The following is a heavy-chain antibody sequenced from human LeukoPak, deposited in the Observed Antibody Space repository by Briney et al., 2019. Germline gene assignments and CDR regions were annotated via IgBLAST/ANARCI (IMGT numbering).Heavy chain of an antibody. D-gene: IGHD3-3*01. CDR2: IYPGDSDT. J-gene: IGHJ4*02. CDR3: ARQGHSDFWSGYYVY. Sequence: GESLKIPCKGSGYSFTSYWIGWVRQMPGKGLEWMGIIYPGDSDTRYSPSFQGQVTISADKSISTAYLQWSSLKASDTAMYYCARQGHSDFWSGYYVYWGQGTLVTVSS. V-gene: IGHV5-51*01. CDR1: GYSFTSYW.